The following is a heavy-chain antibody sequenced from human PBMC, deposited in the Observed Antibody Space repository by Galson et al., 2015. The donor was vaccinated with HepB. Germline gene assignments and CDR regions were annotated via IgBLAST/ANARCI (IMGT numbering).Heavy chain of an antibody. V-gene: IGHV3-30-3*01. CDR2: ISYDGSNK. D-gene: IGHD6-13*01. CDR1: GFTFSSYA. J-gene: IGHJ4*02. Sequence: SLRLSCAASGFTFSSYAMHWVRQAPGKGLEWVAVISYDGSNKYYADSVKGRFTISRDNSKNTLYLQMNSLRAEDTAVYYCARDPPLEQQLATAHSEYYFDYWGQGTLVTVSS. CDR3: ARDPPLEQQLATAHSEYYFDY.